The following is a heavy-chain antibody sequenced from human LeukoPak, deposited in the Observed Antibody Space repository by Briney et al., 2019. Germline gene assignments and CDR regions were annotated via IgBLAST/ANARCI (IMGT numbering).Heavy chain of an antibody. CDR3: ARRRGRGYSYGPIDY. D-gene: IGHD5-18*01. V-gene: IGHV5-51*01. Sequence: GESLKISCKGSGYSFTSYWIGWVRQMPGKGLERMGIIYPGDSDTRYSPSFQGQVTISADKSISTAYLQWSSLKASDTAVYYCARRRGRGYSYGPIDYWGQGTLVTVSS. J-gene: IGHJ4*02. CDR1: GYSFTSYW. CDR2: IYPGDSDT.